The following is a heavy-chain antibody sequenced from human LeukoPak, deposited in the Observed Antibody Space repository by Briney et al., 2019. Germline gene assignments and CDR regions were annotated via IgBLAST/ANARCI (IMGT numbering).Heavy chain of an antibody. Sequence: SVKVSCKASGGTFSSYAISWARQAPGQGLEWMGRIIPILGIANYAQKFQGRVTITADKSTSTAYMELSSLRSEDTAVYYCARAYYDILTGYPYYFDYWGQGTLVTVSS. CDR3: ARAYYDILTGYPYYFDY. J-gene: IGHJ4*02. CDR2: IIPILGIA. D-gene: IGHD3-9*01. CDR1: GGTFSSYA. V-gene: IGHV1-69*04.